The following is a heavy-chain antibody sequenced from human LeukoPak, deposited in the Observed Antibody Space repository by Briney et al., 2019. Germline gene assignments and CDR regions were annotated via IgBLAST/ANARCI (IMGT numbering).Heavy chain of an antibody. CDR2: ISSSSSTI. J-gene: IGHJ3*02. CDR1: GFTFSSYS. Sequence: GGSLRLSCAASGFTFSSYSMNWVRQAPGKGLEWVSYISSSSSTIYYADSVKGRFTISRDNSKNTLYLQMNSLRAEDTAAYYCANRYYRAFDIWGQGTMVTVSS. V-gene: IGHV3-48*01. CDR3: ANRYYRAFDI. D-gene: IGHD1-26*01.